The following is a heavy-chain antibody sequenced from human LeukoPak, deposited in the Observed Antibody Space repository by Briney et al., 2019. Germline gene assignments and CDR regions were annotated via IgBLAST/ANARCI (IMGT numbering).Heavy chain of an antibody. J-gene: IGHJ3*02. CDR3: AKDREVVVVAATTFDI. CDR2: ISGSGGST. Sequence: SGGSLGLSCAASGFTFSSYAMSWVRQAPGKGLEWVSAISGSGGSTYYADSVKGRFTISRDNSKNTLYLQMNSLRAEDTAVYYCAKDREVVVVAATTFDIWGQGTMVTVSS. D-gene: IGHD2-15*01. V-gene: IGHV3-23*01. CDR1: GFTFSSYA.